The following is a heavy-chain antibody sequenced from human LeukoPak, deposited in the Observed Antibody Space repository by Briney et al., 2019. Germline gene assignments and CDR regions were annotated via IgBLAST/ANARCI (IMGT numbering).Heavy chain of an antibody. CDR3: ASSRTNYYYMDV. Sequence: ASVKVSCKASGYTFTSYGISWVRQAPGQGLEWMGWISAYNSNTNYAQKLQGRVTMTTDTSTSTAYMDLRSLRSDDTAVYYCASSRTNYYYMDVWGKGTTVTVSS. V-gene: IGHV1-18*01. CDR1: GYTFTSYG. CDR2: ISAYNSNT. J-gene: IGHJ6*03. D-gene: IGHD1-1*01.